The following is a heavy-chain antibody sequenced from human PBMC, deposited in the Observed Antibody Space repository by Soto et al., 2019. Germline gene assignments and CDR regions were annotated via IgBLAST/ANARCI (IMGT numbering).Heavy chain of an antibody. CDR2: ISGGGGST. V-gene: IGHV3-23*01. J-gene: IGHJ3*01. D-gene: IGHD2-21*02. CDR1: GFTFGNYA. Sequence: DVQLLESGGGLVQPGGSLRLACAASGFTFGNYAINWVRLAPGKGLEWVSGISGGGGSTYYADSVKGRFTIFRDTSKNTVFLQMNSLRADDTAVYYCAKGFIVVVTVPRPDDAFDVWGQGTMVTVSS. CDR3: AKGFIVVVTVPRPDDAFDV.